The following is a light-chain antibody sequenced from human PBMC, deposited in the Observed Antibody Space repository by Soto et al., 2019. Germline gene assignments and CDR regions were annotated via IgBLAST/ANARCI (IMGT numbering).Light chain of an antibody. V-gene: IGKV1-9*01. CDR1: QGISSY. J-gene: IGKJ1*01. CDR3: QKLNAYPPWT. CDR2: GAS. Sequence: ELAHGPSSLSASAVDIATIPCTASQGISSYLAWYQQKPGRAPKPLIFGASTLQSGVPSRFSGSGSGTDFTLTISSLQPEDFATYFCQKLNAYPPWTFGQGTKVDIK.